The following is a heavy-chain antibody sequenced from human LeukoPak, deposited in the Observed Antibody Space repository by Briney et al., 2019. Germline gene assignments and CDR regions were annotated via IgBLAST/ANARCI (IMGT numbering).Heavy chain of an antibody. J-gene: IGHJ4*02. CDR2: FDPEDGET. V-gene: IGHV1-24*01. CDR1: GFTLTELS. CDR3: ATAGSWYLGFDY. Sequence: ASVKVSCKVSGFTLTELSMHWVRQAPGKGLEWMGGFDPEDGETIYAQKFQGRVTMTEDTSTDTAYMELSSLRSEDTAVYYCATAGSWYLGFDYWGQGTLVTVSS. D-gene: IGHD6-13*01.